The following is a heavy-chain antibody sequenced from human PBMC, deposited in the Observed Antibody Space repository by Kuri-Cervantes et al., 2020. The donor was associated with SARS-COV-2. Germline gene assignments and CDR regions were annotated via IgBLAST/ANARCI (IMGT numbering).Heavy chain of an antibody. CDR1: GFTFSDYS. CDR3: ARVGLSFDY. CDR2: ISGSGVGT. D-gene: IGHD2/OR15-2a*01. Sequence: GGSLRLSCAISGFTFSDYSMNWIRQAPGKGLEWVSSISGSGVGTYYADSVKGRFTISRDNSKNTLYLQMNSLRAEDSALYYCARVGLSFDYWGQGTLVTVSS. J-gene: IGHJ4*02. V-gene: IGHV3-23*01.